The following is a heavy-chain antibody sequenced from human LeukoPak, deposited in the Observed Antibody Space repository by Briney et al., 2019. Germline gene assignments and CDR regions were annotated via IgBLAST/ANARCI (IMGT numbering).Heavy chain of an antibody. J-gene: IGHJ4*02. V-gene: IGHV3-30*18. CDR1: GFTFSNYG. CDR2: ISYDGSNK. D-gene: IGHD5-18*01. Sequence: GRSLRLSCAAPGFTFSNYGMHWVRQVPGKKLEWVAVISYDGSNKYYAGSVKGRFTISRDNSKNTLYLQMNSLRAEDTAVYYCAKEGDTAMVDYWGQGTLVTVSS. CDR3: AKEGDTAMVDY.